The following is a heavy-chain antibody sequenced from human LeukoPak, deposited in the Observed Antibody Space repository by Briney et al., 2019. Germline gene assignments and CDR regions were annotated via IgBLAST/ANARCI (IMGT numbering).Heavy chain of an antibody. Sequence: PGGSLKISVQGSGSIFSTYWIGWVRRLPGKGREWMGIIYPGDSDTRYSPSFQGQVTISADKSISTAFLHWSSLKASDTAMYYCARPGYCSTTSCSAIDYWGQGTLVTVS. CDR3: ARPGYCSTTSCSAIDY. D-gene: IGHD2-2*01. CDR2: IYPGDSDT. V-gene: IGHV5-51*01. CDR1: GSIFSTYW. J-gene: IGHJ4*02.